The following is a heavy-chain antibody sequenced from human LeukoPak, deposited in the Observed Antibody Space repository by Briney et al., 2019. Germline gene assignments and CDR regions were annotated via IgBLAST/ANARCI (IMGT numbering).Heavy chain of an antibody. CDR2: INSDGSST. V-gene: IGHV3-74*01. CDR3: ARGDIVVVPADVRYYFDY. CDR1: GFTFSSYW. Sequence: GGSLRLSCAASGFTFSSYWMHWVRQAPGKGLVWVSRINSDGSSTSYADSVKGRLTISRDNAKNTLYLQMNSLRAEDTAVYYCARGDIVVVPADVRYYFDYWGQGTLVTVSS. D-gene: IGHD2-2*01. J-gene: IGHJ4*02.